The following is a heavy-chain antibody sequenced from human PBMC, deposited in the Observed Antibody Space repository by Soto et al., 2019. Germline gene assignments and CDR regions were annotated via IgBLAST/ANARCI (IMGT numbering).Heavy chain of an antibody. J-gene: IGHJ4*02. CDR2: IIPIFGTA. D-gene: IGHD3-22*01. Sequence: QVQLVQSGAEVKKPGSSVKVSCKASGGTFSSCAISWVRQAPGQGLEWMGGIIPIFGTANYAQKFQGRVTITADESTSPAYMELSSLRSEDTAVYYCARERIRDSSGYYQYWGQGTLVTVSS. CDR3: ARERIRDSSGYYQY. V-gene: IGHV1-69*01. CDR1: GGTFSSCA.